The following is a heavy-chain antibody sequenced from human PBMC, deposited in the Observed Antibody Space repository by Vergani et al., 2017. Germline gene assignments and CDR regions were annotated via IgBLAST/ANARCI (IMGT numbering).Heavy chain of an antibody. D-gene: IGHD6-6*01. CDR1: GFTFSSYA. CDR2: ISWNSGSI. CDR3: ARGLRYSSSYFDY. Sequence: VQLVESGGGLVKPGGSLRLSCAASGFTFSSYAMHWVRQAPGKGLEWVSGISWNSGSIGYADSVKGRFTISRDNAKNSLYLQMNSLRAEDTALYYCARGLRYSSSYFDYWGQGTLVTVSS. V-gene: IGHV3-9*01. J-gene: IGHJ4*02.